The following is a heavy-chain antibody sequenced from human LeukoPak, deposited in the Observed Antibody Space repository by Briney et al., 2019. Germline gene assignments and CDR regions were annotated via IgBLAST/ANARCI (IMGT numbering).Heavy chain of an antibody. J-gene: IGHJ4*02. D-gene: IGHD4-11*01. Sequence: PGGSLRLSCAASGFTFSSYGMSWVRQAPGKGLEWVSVISGRGDATFYADSVKGRFTISRDNSKNTLYLQVNSLRVDDTAVYYCARRDYPGALREYYFDYWGQGTLVTASS. CDR3: ARRDYPGALREYYFDY. V-gene: IGHV3-23*01. CDR1: GFTFSSYG. CDR2: ISGRGDAT.